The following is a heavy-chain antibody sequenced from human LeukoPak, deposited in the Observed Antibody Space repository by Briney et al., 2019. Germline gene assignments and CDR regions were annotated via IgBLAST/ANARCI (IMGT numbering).Heavy chain of an antibody. V-gene: IGHV1-69*13. CDR2: IIPIFGTA. CDR1: GGTFSSYA. Sequence: GASVKVSCKASGGTFSSYAISWVRQAPGQGLEWMGGIIPIFGTANYAQKFQGRVTITADESTSTAYMELSSLRSEDTAVYYCARDSGYSYGIEPYYYYYYGMDVWGQGTTVTVSS. CDR3: ARDSGYSYGIEPYYYYYYGMDV. D-gene: IGHD5-18*01. J-gene: IGHJ6*02.